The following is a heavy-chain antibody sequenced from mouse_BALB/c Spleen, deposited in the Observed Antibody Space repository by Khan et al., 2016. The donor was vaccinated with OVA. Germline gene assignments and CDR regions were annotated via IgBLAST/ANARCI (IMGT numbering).Heavy chain of an antibody. CDR1: GYTFTDYA. J-gene: IGHJ2*01. D-gene: IGHD2-2*01. V-gene: IGHV1S137*01. Sequence: QVRLQQSGPELVRPGESVKISCKGSGYTFTDYAMHWVKQSHAKSLEWIGVISIYYDNTNYNQKLKGKATMTVDKSSSTAYLELASLTSEDSATYSVARGGQWLRRGGGNSDYWGQGTTLTVSS. CDR2: ISIYYDNT. CDR3: ARGGQWLRRGGGNSDY.